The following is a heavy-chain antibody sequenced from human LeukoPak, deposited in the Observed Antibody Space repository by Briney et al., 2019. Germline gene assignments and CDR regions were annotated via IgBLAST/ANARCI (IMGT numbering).Heavy chain of an antibody. CDR1: GGTFSSYA. CDR3: ARDSGSVYNWNELHY. CDR2: IIPISGTA. V-gene: IGHV1-69*05. J-gene: IGHJ4*02. Sequence: GASVKVSCKASGGTFSSYAISWVRQAPGQGLEWMGGIIPISGTANYAQKFQGRVTITTDESTSTAYMELSSLRSEDTAVYYCARDSGSVYNWNELHYWGQGTLVTVSS. D-gene: IGHD1-1*01.